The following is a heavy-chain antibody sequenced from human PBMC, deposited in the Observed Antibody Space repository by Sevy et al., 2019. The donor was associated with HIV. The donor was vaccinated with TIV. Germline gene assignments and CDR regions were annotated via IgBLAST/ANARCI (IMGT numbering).Heavy chain of an antibody. Sequence: GGSLRLSCSASGFDFFNVWMTWVRQAPGKGLEWVAVTWNDGTKTYYGDAVKGRFTISRDNSENTLHLQMDSLRDEDTAVYYCVRDNLGFDYWGQGTPVTVSS. J-gene: IGHJ4*02. CDR2: TWNDGTKT. CDR3: VRDNLGFDY. V-gene: IGHV3-33*08. CDR1: GFDFFNVW. D-gene: IGHD7-27*01.